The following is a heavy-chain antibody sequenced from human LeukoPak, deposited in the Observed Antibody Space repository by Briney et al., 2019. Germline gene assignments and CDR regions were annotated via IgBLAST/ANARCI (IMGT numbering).Heavy chain of an antibody. CDR2: IKQDGSEK. D-gene: IGHD6-19*01. CDR3: ARGAIAVAGTPVDFDY. V-gene: IGHV3-7*01. CDR1: GFTFSSYW. Sequence: GGSLRLSRAASGFTFSSYWMSWVRQAPGKGLEWVANIKQDGSEKYYVDSVKGRFTISRDNAKNSLYLQMNSLRAEDTAVYYCARGAIAVAGTPVDFDYWGQGTLVTVSS. J-gene: IGHJ4*02.